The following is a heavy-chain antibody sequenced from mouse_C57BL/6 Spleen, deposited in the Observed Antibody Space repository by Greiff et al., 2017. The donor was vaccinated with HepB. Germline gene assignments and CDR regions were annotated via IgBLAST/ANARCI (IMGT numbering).Heavy chain of an antibody. CDR2: IYPGDGDT. D-gene: IGHD2-4*01. J-gene: IGHJ2*01. Sequence: VQLKESGPELVKPGASVKISCKASGYAFSSSWMNWVKQRPGKGLEWIGRIYPGDGDTNYNGKFKGKATLTADKSSSTAYMQLSSLTSEDSAVYFCARSGGLRRYFDYWGQGTTLTVSS. V-gene: IGHV1-82*01. CDR3: ARSGGLRRYFDY. CDR1: GYAFSSSW.